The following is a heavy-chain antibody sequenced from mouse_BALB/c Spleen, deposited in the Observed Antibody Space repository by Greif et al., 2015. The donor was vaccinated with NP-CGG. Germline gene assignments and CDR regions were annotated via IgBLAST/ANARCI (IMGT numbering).Heavy chain of an antibody. V-gene: IGHV5-4*02. D-gene: IGHD1-1*02. J-gene: IGHJ3*01. Sequence: EVKLMESGGGLVKPGGSLKLSCAASGFTFSDYYMYWVRQTPEKRLEWVATISDGGSYTYYPDSVKGRFTISRDNAKNNLFLQMSSLKSEDTAMYYCARDGGGFAYWGQGTLVTVSA. CDR2: ISDGGSYT. CDR1: GFTFSDYY. CDR3: ARDGGGFAY.